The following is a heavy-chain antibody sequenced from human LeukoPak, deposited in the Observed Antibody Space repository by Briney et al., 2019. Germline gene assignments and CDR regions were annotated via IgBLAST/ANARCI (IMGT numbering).Heavy chain of an antibody. J-gene: IGHJ6*03. CDR1: DGSISSSSYY. CDR3: ARLGYCSGGSCYYYYYMDV. V-gene: IGHV4-39*07. Sequence: SETLSLTCTVSDGSISSSSYYWGWIRQPPGKGLEWIGSIYYGSVFYSVSTYYSPSLKSRVTMSGDTSKNQFSLKLSSVTAADTAAYYCARLGYCSGGSCYYYYYMDVWGKGTTVTVSS. CDR2: IYYGSVFYSVST. D-gene: IGHD2-15*01.